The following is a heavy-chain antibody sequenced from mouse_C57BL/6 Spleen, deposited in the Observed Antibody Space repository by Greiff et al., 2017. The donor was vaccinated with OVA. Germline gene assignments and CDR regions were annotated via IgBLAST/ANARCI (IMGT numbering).Heavy chain of an antibody. V-gene: IGHV1-26*01. CDR3: ASSYGNFAY. Sequence: EVQLQQSGPELVKPGASVKISCKASGYTFTDYYMNWVKQSHGKSLEWIGDINPNNGGTSYNQKFKGKATLTVDKSSSTAYMELRSLTSEDSAVYYCASSYGNFAYWGQGTLVTVSA. D-gene: IGHD2-1*01. CDR2: INPNNGGT. CDR1: GYTFTDYY. J-gene: IGHJ3*01.